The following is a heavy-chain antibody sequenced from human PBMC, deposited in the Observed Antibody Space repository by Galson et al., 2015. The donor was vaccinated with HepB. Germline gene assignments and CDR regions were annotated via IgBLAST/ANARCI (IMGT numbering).Heavy chain of an antibody. CDR1: GFTFSSYW. J-gene: IGHJ4*02. CDR2: INSDGSST. CDR3: ARALGYSSGWYYLGY. Sequence: SLRLSCAASGFTFSSYWMHWVRQAPGKGLVWVSRINSDGSSTSYADSVKGRFTISRDNAKNTLYLQMNSLRAEDTAVYYCARALGYSSGWYYLGYWGQGTLVTVSS. V-gene: IGHV3-74*01. D-gene: IGHD6-19*01.